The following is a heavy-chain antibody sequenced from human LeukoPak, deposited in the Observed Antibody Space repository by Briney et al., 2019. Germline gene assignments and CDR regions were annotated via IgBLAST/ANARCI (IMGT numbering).Heavy chain of an antibody. CDR1: GGTFSSYA. Sequence: SVKVSCKASGGTFSSYAISWVRQAPGQGLEWMGGIIPIFGTAKYAQKFQARVTITTDESTSTAYMELSSLRSEDTAVYYCAGGALYCSSTSCYTFVPLGAFDIWGQGTMVTVSS. J-gene: IGHJ3*02. CDR3: AGGALYCSSTSCYTFVPLGAFDI. CDR2: IIPIFGTA. D-gene: IGHD2-2*02. V-gene: IGHV1-69*05.